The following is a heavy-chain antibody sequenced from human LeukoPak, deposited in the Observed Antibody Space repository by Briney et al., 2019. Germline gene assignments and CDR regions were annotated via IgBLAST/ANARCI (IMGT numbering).Heavy chain of an antibody. V-gene: IGHV1-58*01. CDR3: AAEIYGGNSDCCTFDF. J-gene: IGHJ3*01. CDR1: GFIFGSSA. Sequence: SVKVSCKASGFIFGSSAVQWVRQARGQRLEWIGWIVVGGGNTNYAQRFQDRVTITRGMSTSTAYMELSSLRSEDTAVYYCAAEIYGGNSDCCTFDFWGQGTPVTVSS. CDR2: IVVGGGNT. D-gene: IGHD4-23*01.